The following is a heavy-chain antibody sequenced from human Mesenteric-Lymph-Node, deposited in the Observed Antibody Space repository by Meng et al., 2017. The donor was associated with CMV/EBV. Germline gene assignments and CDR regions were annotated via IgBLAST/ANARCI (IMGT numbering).Heavy chain of an antibody. D-gene: IGHD3-9*01. Sequence: QVQVPQWGAGLLNPSGTLAVKCAVYGGSCSGYYWNWIRQSPEKGLEWIGEINHSGSTTYNPSFTSRIIISVDTSTNQISLNMSSVTAADTAVYYCARGSSYDILTGYFDYWGQGALVTVSS. CDR1: GGSCSGYY. V-gene: IGHV4-34*01. CDR3: ARGSSYDILTGYFDY. CDR2: INHSGST. J-gene: IGHJ4*02.